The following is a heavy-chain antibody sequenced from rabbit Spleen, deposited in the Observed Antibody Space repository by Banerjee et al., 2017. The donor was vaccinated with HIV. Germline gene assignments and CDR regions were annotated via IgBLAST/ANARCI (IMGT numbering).Heavy chain of an antibody. Sequence: QELVESGGGLVQPGESLKLSCNASGFEFSNYYVSWVRQAPGKGLEWIGYINPVFGTTYYANWVNGRFTISTHDAQNTLYLQLNSLTAADTATYFCARDPYSYDDYGDYPFNLWGQGTLVTVS. V-gene: IGHV1S7*01. CDR3: ARDPYSYDDYGDYPFNL. CDR2: INPVFGTT. D-gene: IGHD2-1*01. J-gene: IGHJ4*01. CDR1: GFEFSNYY.